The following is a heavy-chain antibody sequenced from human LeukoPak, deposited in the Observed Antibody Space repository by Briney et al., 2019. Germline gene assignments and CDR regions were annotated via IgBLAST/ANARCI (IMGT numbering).Heavy chain of an antibody. V-gene: IGHV3-23*01. D-gene: IGHD2-15*01. CDR3: ASARVAPRDYYYGMDV. CDR1: GFTLSSYA. CDR2: ISGSGGST. J-gene: IGHJ6*02. Sequence: GGSLRLSCAPSGFTLSSYAMSWVRQAPGKGREWVSAISGSGGSTYYADSVKGRFTISRDNSKNTLYLQMNSLRAEDTAVYYCASARVAPRDYYYGMDVWGQGTTVTVSS.